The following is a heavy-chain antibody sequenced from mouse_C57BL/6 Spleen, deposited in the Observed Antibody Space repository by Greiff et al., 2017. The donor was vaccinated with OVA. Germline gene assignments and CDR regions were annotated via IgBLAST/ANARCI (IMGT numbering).Heavy chain of an antibody. CDR1: GYTFTDYY. Sequence: QVHVKQSGAELVKPGASVKISCKASGYTFTDYYINWVKQRPGQGLEWIGKIGPGSGSTYYNEKFKGKATLTADKSSSTAYMQLSSLTSEDSAVYFCARSSYYGSSLAWFAYWGQGTLVTVSA. J-gene: IGHJ3*01. CDR2: IGPGSGST. CDR3: ARSSYYGSSLAWFAY. D-gene: IGHD1-1*01. V-gene: IGHV1-77*01.